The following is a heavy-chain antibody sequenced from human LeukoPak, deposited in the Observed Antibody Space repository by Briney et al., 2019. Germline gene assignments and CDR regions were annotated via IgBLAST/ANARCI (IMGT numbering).Heavy chain of an antibody. J-gene: IGHJ4*02. CDR3: ARDERLLSFLK. CDR1: GFTFSSYS. Sequence: GGSLRLSCAASGFTFSSYSMQWVRQTPGKGLEWVGIMSNSGENTFYGEAVKGRFTISRDNSQNTLYLQMNSLRAEDTAIYYCARDERLLSFLKWGQGTLVTVSS. D-gene: IGHD3-3*01. CDR2: MSNSGENT. V-gene: IGHV3-33*05.